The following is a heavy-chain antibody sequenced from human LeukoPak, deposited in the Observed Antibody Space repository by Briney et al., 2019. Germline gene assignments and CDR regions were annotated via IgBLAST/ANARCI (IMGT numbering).Heavy chain of an antibody. CDR3: ARVGSAYGDPLEYDY. J-gene: IGHJ4*02. Sequence: ASVRVSCNVSGYSFTKVGISWVRQAPGQGLEWMGWISAHSGKTNYAPRLQDRVTMTTDTSTSAAYMELRSLTSDDTAIYYCARVGSAYGDPLEYDYWGQGTLVIVSS. D-gene: IGHD4-17*01. V-gene: IGHV1-18*01. CDR1: GYSFTKVG. CDR2: ISAHSGKT.